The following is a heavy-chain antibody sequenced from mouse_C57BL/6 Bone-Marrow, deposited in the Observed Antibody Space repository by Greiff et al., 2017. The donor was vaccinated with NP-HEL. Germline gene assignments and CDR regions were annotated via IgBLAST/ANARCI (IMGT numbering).Heavy chain of an antibody. J-gene: IGHJ1*03. CDR3: AIGGYYYGSSEGNWYFDV. CDR2: IHPSDSDT. V-gene: IGHV1-74*01. CDR1: GYTFTSYW. D-gene: IGHD1-1*01. Sequence: QVHVKQPGAELVKPGASVKVSCKASGYTFTSYWMHWVKQRPGQGLEWIGRIHPSDSDTNYNQKFKGKATLTVDKSSSTAYMQLSSLTSEDSAVYYCAIGGYYYGSSEGNWYFDVWGTGTTVTVSS.